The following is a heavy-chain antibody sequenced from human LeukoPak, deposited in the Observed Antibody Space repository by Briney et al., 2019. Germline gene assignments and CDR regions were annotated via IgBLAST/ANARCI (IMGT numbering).Heavy chain of an antibody. V-gene: IGHV1-8*01. CDR2: MNPNSGNT. D-gene: IGHD4-17*01. Sequence: ASVKVSCKASGYTFTSYDINWVRQATGQGLEWMGWMNPNSGNTGYAQKFQGRVTMSRNTSISTAYMGLSSLRSEDTAVYYCARTTYGDYESDYYYMDVWGKGTTVTISS. J-gene: IGHJ6*03. CDR3: ARTTYGDYESDYYYMDV. CDR1: GYTFTSYD.